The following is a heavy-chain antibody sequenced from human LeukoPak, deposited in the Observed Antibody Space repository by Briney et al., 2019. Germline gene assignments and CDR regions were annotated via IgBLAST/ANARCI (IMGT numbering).Heavy chain of an antibody. Sequence: SETLSLTCTVSGGSISSYYWSWIRQPPGKGLEWIGYIYYSGSTNYNPSLKSRVTISVDTSKNQFSLKLSSVTAADTAVYYCASALTYYDFWSDSHDAFDIWGQGTMVTVSS. CDR2: IYYSGST. D-gene: IGHD3-3*01. V-gene: IGHV4-59*08. CDR3: ASALTYYDFWSDSHDAFDI. CDR1: GGSISSYY. J-gene: IGHJ3*02.